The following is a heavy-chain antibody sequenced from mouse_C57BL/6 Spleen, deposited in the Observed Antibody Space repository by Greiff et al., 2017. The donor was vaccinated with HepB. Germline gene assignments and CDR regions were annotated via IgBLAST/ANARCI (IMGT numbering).Heavy chain of an antibody. J-gene: IGHJ1*03. CDR1: GFTFSSYT. Sequence: EVKVEESGGGLVKPGGSLKLSCAASGFTFSSYTMSWVRQTPEKRLEWVATISGGGGNTYYPDSVKGRFTISRDNAKNTLYLQMSSLRSEDTALYYCARQGLPPSYFDVWGTGTTVTVSS. D-gene: IGHD2-2*01. V-gene: IGHV5-9*01. CDR3: ARQGLPPSYFDV. CDR2: ISGGGGNT.